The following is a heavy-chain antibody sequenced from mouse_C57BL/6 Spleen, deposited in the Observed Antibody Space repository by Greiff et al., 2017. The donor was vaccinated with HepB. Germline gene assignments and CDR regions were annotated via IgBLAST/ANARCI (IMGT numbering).Heavy chain of an antibody. CDR1: GYTFTSYW. Sequence: QVQLQQPGAELVKPGASVKMSCKASGYTFTSYWITWVKQRPGQGLEWIGDIYPGSGSTNYNEKFKSKATLTVDTSSSTAYMQLSSLTSEDSAVYYCARGPIDYGSPWFAYWGQGTLVTVSA. D-gene: IGHD1-1*01. CDR3: ARGPIDYGSPWFAY. CDR2: IYPGSGST. J-gene: IGHJ3*01. V-gene: IGHV1-55*01.